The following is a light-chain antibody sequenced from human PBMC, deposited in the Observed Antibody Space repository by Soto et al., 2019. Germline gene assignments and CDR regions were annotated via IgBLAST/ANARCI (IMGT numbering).Light chain of an antibody. J-gene: IGKJ2*01. Sequence: EIVLTQSPGTLSLSPGERATLSCRASQSVSSSYLAWYQQKPGQPPKLLIYGASNRATGIPDRFSGSGSGTEFTLTISRLEPEDFAVYYCQHFGNSPYTFGQGTKLEIK. V-gene: IGKV3-20*01. CDR2: GAS. CDR1: QSVSSSY. CDR3: QHFGNSPYT.